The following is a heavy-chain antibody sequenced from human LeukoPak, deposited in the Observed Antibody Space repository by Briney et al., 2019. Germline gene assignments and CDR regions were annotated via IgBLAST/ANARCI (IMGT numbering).Heavy chain of an antibody. Sequence: PSQTLSLTCTVSGGSISSGSNYWSWIRRPAGKGLEWIGRIYTSGSTNYNPSLKSRVTISVDTSKNQFSLKLGSVTAADTAVYYCARGRDYDSATYWGDFYMDVWGKGTTVTVSS. CDR2: IYTSGST. J-gene: IGHJ6*04. CDR3: ARGRDYDSATYWGDFYMDV. CDR1: GGSISSGSNY. V-gene: IGHV4-61*02. D-gene: IGHD3-9*01.